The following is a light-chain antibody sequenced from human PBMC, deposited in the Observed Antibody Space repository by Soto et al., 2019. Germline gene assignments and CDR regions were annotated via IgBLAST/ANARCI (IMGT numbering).Light chain of an antibody. J-gene: IGLJ2*01. CDR3: NSYTGSNTLFVV. V-gene: IGLV2-14*01. Sequence: QSALTQPASVSGSPGQSISISCTGTSNDVGGYNYVSWYQHHPGKAPKLIIYEVSNRPLGVSNRFSGSKSGNTASLTISGLQAEDEADYYCNSYTGSNTLFVVFGGGTKVTVL. CDR1: SNDVGGYNY. CDR2: EVS.